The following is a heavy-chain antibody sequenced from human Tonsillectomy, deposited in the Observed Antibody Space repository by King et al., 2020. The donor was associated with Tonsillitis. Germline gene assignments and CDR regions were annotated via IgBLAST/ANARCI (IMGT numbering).Heavy chain of an antibody. CDR1: GYTFTSYY. D-gene: IGHD2-2*01. CDR3: ANDRPCSSASCYGGSWFDP. CDR2: INPSGGTT. Sequence: QVQLVESGAEVKKPGASVKVSCKASGYTFTSYYMHWVRQAPGQGLEWMGMINPSGGTTSYAQKFQGRVTMTRDTSTNTVYMELSSLRSEETAVYYCANDRPCSSASCYGGSWFDPWGQGTLVTVCS. J-gene: IGHJ5*02. V-gene: IGHV1-46*01.